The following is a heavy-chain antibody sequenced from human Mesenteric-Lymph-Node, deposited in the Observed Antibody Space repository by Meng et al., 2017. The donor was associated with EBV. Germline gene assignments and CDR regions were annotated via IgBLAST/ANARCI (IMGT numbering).Heavy chain of an antibody. CDR1: GGALRGYQ. CDR2: VGQSGVT. CDR3: ARGAIFGRVITYFDY. Sequence: QVKGGGGGRLKPSGPLALTCEASGGALRGYQWSWIRQPPGKGLGYSGEVGQSGVTTYNHSLKSRVTISVDRSSNQFSLKMASVTAADTAVDYCARGAIFGRVITYFDYWSQGTLVTVSS. D-gene: IGHD3-3*02. V-gene: IGHV4-34*01. J-gene: IGHJ4*02.